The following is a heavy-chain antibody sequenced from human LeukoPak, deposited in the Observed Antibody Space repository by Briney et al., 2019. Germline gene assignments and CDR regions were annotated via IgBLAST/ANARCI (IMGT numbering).Heavy chain of an antibody. CDR1: GYTFTSYD. CDR2: MNPNSANT. Sequence: ASMKVSCKASGYTFTSYDINWVRQATGQGLEWMGWMNPNSANTGYAQKFQGRVTIGRDTSKSTAYMELSSLRSGDTAVYYCARTLPGGVVDYWGQGTLVTVSS. CDR3: ARTLPGGVVDY. V-gene: IGHV1-8*03. J-gene: IGHJ4*02. D-gene: IGHD1-14*01.